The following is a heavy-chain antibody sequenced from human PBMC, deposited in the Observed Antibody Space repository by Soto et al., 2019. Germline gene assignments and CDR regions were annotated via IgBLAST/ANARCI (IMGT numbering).Heavy chain of an antibody. V-gene: IGHV3-23*01. J-gene: IGHJ4*02. CDR3: AKDRSKDWDYFDY. Sequence: GGSLGLSCAASGFSFCSYAVGWVRQAPGKGLEWVSAISGSGGSTYYADSVKGRFTISRDNSKNTLYLQMNSLRAEDTAVYYCAKDRSKDWDYFDYWGQGTLVTVSS. D-gene: IGHD3-9*01. CDR2: ISGSGGST. CDR1: GFSFCSYA.